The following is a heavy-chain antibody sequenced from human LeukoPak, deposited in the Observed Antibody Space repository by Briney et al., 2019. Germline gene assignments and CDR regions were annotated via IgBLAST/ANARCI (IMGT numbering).Heavy chain of an antibody. J-gene: IGHJ6*02. D-gene: IGHD3-10*01. CDR2: IYYCGST. V-gene: IGHV4-39*01. CDR3: AVLLWFGELLGMDV. Sequence: PSETLSLTCTVSGGSISSSSYYWGWIRQPPGKGLEWIGSIYYCGSTYYNPSLKSRVTISVDTSKNQFSLKLSSVTAADTAVYYCAVLLWFGELLGMDVWGQGTTVTVSS. CDR1: GGSISSSSYY.